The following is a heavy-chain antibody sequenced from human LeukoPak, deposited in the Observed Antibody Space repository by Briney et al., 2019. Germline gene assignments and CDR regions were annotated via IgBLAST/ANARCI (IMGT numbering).Heavy chain of an antibody. V-gene: IGHV3-7*01. Sequence: GGSLRLSCAASGFTLSSYWMNWVRQVPGKELERVANIKQDGSEKSYVDSVKGRFTISRDNAKNSLYLQMNSLRAEDTAVYYCARGYLSAFDIWGQGTMVTVSA. J-gene: IGHJ3*02. CDR2: IKQDGSEK. D-gene: IGHD1-1*01. CDR3: ARGYLSAFDI. CDR1: GFTLSSYW.